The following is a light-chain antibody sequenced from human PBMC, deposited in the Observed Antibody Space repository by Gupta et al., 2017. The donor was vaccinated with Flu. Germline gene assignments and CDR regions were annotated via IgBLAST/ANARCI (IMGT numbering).Light chain of an antibody. J-gene: IGLJ2*01. Sequence: SALTQPASVSGSPGQPITISCPAPSSHIGSYNYVSWYQQLPGQAPKLLIYGVNDRPAGVSDRFSASKSGVTASLTIYGLQAEDEADYYCSSCIRSITLVFGGGTKLTVL. CDR2: GVN. CDR3: SSCIRSITLV. V-gene: IGLV2-14*01. CDR1: SSHIGSYNY.